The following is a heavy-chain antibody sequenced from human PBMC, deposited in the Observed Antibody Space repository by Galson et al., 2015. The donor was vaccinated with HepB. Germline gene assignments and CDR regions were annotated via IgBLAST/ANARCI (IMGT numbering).Heavy chain of an antibody. CDR1: GFTFSSYA. V-gene: IGHV3-23*01. CDR3: AKARSTSTNKGWYFDL. D-gene: IGHD2-2*01. J-gene: IGHJ2*01. Sequence: SLRLSCAASGFTFSSYAMSWVRQAPGKGLEWVSAIRGSGGSTYYADSVKGRFTISRDNSKNTLYLQMNSLRAEETAVYYCAKARSTSTNKGWYFDLWGRGTLVTVSS. CDR2: IRGSGGST.